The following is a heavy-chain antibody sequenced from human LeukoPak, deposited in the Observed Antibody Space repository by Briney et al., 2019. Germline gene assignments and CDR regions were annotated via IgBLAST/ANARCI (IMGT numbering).Heavy chain of an antibody. V-gene: IGHV3-48*01. CDR1: GFTFSSYS. Sequence: GGSLRLSCAASGFTFSSYSINWVRQAPGKGLEWVSYISSRSATIYYADSVKGRFTISRDNAKNSLYLQMNSLKTEDTAVYYCTRPGSYSTHDYLFYYYYYMDVWGKGTTVTVSS. D-gene: IGHD3-10*01. CDR2: ISSRSATI. CDR3: TRPGSYSTHDYLFYYYYYMDV. J-gene: IGHJ6*03.